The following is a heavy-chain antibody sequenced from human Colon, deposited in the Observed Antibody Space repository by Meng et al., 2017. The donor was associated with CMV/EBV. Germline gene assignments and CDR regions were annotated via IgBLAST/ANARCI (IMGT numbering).Heavy chain of an antibody. CDR2: MNPNSGNT. CDR3: ARGPPAGYCSSTSCYYYYYGMDV. CDR1: GYTFTSYD. J-gene: IGHJ6*02. Sequence: VSVKVSCKASGYTFTSYDINWVRQATGQGLEWMGWMNPNSGNTGYAQKFQGRVTMTRNTSISTAYMELSSLRSEDTAVYYCARGPPAGYCSSTSCYYYYYGMDVWGQGTTVTVSS. V-gene: IGHV1-8*01. D-gene: IGHD2-2*01.